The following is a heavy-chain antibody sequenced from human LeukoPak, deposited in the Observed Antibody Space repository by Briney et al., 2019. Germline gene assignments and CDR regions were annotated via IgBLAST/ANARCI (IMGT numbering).Heavy chain of an antibody. CDR3: ARGKPMYYFDY. J-gene: IGHJ4*02. CDR2: ISYDGSIE. V-gene: IGHV3-30-3*01. Sequence: GVSLTLSFAASAFTFSVYTMQCGPAAPGKGGGWVAVISYDGSIEYYADSVKGRFTISRDNSKNMLYLQVNSLRAEDTAVYYCARGKPMYYFDYWGQGTLVTVSS. CDR1: AFTFSVYT.